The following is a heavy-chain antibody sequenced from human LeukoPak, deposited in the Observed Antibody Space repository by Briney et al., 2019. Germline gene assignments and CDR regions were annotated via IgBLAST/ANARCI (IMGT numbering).Heavy chain of an antibody. CDR1: EFTLDTYA. CDR3: ARARDRVTATGNGMDV. J-gene: IGHJ6*02. Sequence: GGSLRLSCVGSEFTLDTYATHWVRQAPGKGLEWVATISNDGRDKYYAGSVRGRFTISRDNAKNTLYLQMDSLRPEDTALYFCARARDRVTATGNGMDVWGQGTTVTVSS. V-gene: IGHV3-30*12. D-gene: IGHD2-21*02. CDR2: ISNDGRDK.